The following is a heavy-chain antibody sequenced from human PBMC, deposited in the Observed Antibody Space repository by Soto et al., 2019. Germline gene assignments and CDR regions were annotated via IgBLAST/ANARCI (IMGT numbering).Heavy chain of an antibody. CDR3: ARDPGYSSGWYQGRNYYYYYGMDV. J-gene: IGHJ6*02. D-gene: IGHD6-19*01. CDR1: GYTFTSYG. CDR2: ISAYNGNT. V-gene: IGHV1-18*04. Sequence: ASVKVSCKASGYTFTSYGISWVRQAPGQGLEWMGWISAYNGNTNYAQKFQGRVTITADESTSTAYMELSSLRSEDTAVYYCARDPGYSSGWYQGRNYYYYYGMDVWGQGTTVTVSS.